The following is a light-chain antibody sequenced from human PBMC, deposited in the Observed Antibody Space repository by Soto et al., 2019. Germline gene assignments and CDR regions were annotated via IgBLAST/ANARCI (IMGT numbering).Light chain of an antibody. CDR1: QSVSSH. CDR2: GAS. Sequence: EIVMTQSPGTLSVSPGARVTLSCRASQSVSSHLAWYQQKPGQAPRLLIYGASTRATGIPARFSGSGSGTEFPLTISSLQSEDFALYSCQQYKPWRTFGQGPKVEIK. V-gene: IGKV3-15*01. J-gene: IGKJ1*01. CDR3: QQYKPWRT.